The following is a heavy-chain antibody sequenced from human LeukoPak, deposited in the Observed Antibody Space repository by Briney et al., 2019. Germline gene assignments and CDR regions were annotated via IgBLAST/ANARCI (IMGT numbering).Heavy chain of an antibody. Sequence: PGGSLRLSCAASGFIFSAYEMNWVRQAPGKGLEWVSYISSSGSTIYYADSVKGRFTISRDNAKKSLYLQMNSLRAEDTAVYYCARDESSSWYVDYWGQGTLVTVSS. CDR2: ISSSGSTI. CDR3: ARDESSSWYVDY. J-gene: IGHJ4*02. CDR1: GFIFSAYE. V-gene: IGHV3-48*03. D-gene: IGHD6-6*01.